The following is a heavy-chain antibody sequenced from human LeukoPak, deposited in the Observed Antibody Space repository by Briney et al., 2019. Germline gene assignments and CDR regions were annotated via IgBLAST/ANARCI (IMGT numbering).Heavy chain of an antibody. CDR2: ITGRSDKT. Sequence: GGSLRLSCAASGFNFNKYDMTWARQAPGKGLEWVSTITGRSDKTYYTDSVKGRFVTSRDNSKDTLYLQMNSLRAEDTALYYCAKGGWLDDLGQVALVTVSS. D-gene: IGHD6-19*01. CDR3: AKGGWLDD. V-gene: IGHV3-23*01. CDR1: GFNFNKYD. J-gene: IGHJ4*02.